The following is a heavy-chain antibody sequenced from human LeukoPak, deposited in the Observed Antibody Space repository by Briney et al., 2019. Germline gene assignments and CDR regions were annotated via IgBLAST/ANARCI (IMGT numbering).Heavy chain of an antibody. CDR1: AFTFSSYA. J-gene: IGHJ6*04. CDR2: IYSGGST. CDR3: ARISSTVMYYYGMDV. V-gene: IGHV3-53*01. Sequence: GGSLRLSCAASAFTFSSYAMHWVRQAPGKGLEWVSVIYSGGSTYYADSVKGRFTISRDNSKNTLYLQMNSLRAEDTAVYYCARISSTVMYYYGMDVWGKGTTVTVSS. D-gene: IGHD4-17*01.